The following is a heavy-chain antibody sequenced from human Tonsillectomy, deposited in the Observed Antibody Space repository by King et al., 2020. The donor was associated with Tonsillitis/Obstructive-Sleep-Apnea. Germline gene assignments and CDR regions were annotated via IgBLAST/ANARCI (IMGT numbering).Heavy chain of an antibody. Sequence: VQLVESGAEVKKPGASVKVSCKASGYTFTNYDINWVRQATGQGLEWMGWMNPNSGNTGYAQKFQGRVTMTRNTSISTAYMELSSLRSEDTAMYYCARAPTWCNFWSGSPYYYMDVWGKGTTVTVSS. CDR2: MNPNSGNT. J-gene: IGHJ6*03. CDR1: GYTFTNYD. D-gene: IGHD3-3*01. CDR3: ARAPTWCNFWSGSPYYYMDV. V-gene: IGHV1-8*01.